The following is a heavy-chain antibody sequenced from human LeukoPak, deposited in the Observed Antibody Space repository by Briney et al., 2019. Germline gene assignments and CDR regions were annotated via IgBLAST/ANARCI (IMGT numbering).Heavy chain of an antibody. Sequence: SETLSLTCTVSGNSFGDYYWSWIRQPAGKGLEWIGRIYTSGSTTYNPSLKSRVTMSVDTSKSQFSLNLMSVTAADTAVYYCTRDTGTTGEVKFDPGGQGTLVTVS. CDR2: IYTSGST. J-gene: IGHJ5*02. CDR3: TRDTGTTGEVKFDP. V-gene: IGHV4-4*07. CDR1: GNSFGDYY. D-gene: IGHD4-17*01.